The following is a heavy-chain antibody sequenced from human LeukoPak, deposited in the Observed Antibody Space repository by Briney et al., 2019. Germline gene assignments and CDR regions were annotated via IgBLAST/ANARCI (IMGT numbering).Heavy chain of an antibody. Sequence: SETLSLTCAVYGGSISGYYWSWIRQPPGKGLEWVGEIHYTGATSYNPSLKSRATISIETSKNQVSLRLSSVTAADTAVYHCTRGNILGGYCFDFWGQGALVTVSS. V-gene: IGHV4-34*01. D-gene: IGHD3-9*01. CDR1: GGSISGYY. J-gene: IGHJ4*02. CDR2: IHYTGAT. CDR3: TRGNILGGYCFDF.